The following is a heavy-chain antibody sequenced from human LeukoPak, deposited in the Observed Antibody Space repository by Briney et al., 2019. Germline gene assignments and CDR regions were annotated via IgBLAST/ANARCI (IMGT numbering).Heavy chain of an antibody. CDR2: IYYTGST. CDR3: ARGLHRRRLHPFDY. Sequence: SETLSLTCTVSGGSFNSYYWNWIRQPPGKGLEWIGYIYYTGSTNYNPSLKSRVTISVDTSKNQFSLKLSSVTAADTAVYYCARGLHRRRLHPFDYWGQGTLVTVSS. CDR1: GGSFNSYY. J-gene: IGHJ4*02. V-gene: IGHV4-59*01. D-gene: IGHD5-24*01.